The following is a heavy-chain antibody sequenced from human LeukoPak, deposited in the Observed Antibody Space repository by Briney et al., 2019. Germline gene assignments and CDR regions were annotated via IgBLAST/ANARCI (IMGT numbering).Heavy chain of an antibody. CDR1: GYTFTSYG. V-gene: IGHV1-18*01. CDR2: ISAYNGNT. Sequence: ASVKVSCKASGYTFTSYGISWVRQAPGQGLEWMGWISAYNGNTNYAQKLQGRVTMTTDTSTSTAYMELRSLRSDDTAVYYCAREGTIYDTLTGRPTYYFDYWGQGTLVTVSS. CDR3: AREGTIYDTLTGRPTYYFDY. D-gene: IGHD3-9*01. J-gene: IGHJ4*02.